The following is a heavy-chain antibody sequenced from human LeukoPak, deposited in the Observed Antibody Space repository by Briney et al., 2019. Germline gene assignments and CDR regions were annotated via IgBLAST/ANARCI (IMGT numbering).Heavy chain of an antibody. J-gene: IGHJ4*02. D-gene: IGHD3-16*01. CDR2: VSGNGDTK. V-gene: IGHV3-48*03. Sequence: GGSLRLSCAASGFTFSSFEMSWVRQAPGKGLEWVSYVSGNGDTKYYAESMRGRFTITRDNAKHSLYLQMNSLRAEDTAVYYCVSAYGGLLDYWGQGTLVTVSS. CDR1: GFTFSSFE. CDR3: VSAYGGLLDY.